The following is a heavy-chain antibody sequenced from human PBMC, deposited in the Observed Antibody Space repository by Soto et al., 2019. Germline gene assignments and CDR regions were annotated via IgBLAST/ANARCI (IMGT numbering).Heavy chain of an antibody. CDR2: IYYSGST. D-gene: IGHD2-2*01. CDR3: ARDQCSSTSCYADNWFDP. V-gene: IGHV4-31*03. CDR1: GGSISSGGYY. Sequence: SETLSLTGTVSGGSISSGGYYWSWIRQHPGKGLEWIGYIYYSGSTYYNPSLKSRVTISVDTSKNQFSLKLSSVTAADTAVYYCARDQCSSTSCYADNWFDPWGQGTLVTVSS. J-gene: IGHJ5*02.